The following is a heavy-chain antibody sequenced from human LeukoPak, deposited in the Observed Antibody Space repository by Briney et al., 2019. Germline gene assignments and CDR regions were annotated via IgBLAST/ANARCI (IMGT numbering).Heavy chain of an antibody. D-gene: IGHD3-16*02. J-gene: IGHJ5*02. V-gene: IGHV1-18*01. CDR1: GSTFTSYG. Sequence: ASEKVSCKASGSTFTSYGISWVRQAPGQGLEWMGWSSTYNGNTNYAQKFQGRVSMTTDTSTSTAYMELSRLRSDDTAVYYCARDLGSYRIGFDPWGQGTLVTVSS. CDR3: ARDLGSYRIGFDP. CDR2: SSTYNGNT.